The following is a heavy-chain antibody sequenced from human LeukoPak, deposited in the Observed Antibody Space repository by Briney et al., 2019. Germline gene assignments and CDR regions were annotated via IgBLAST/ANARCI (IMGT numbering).Heavy chain of an antibody. D-gene: IGHD6-6*01. J-gene: IGHJ6*02. CDR1: GFTFSSYW. CDR2: IKQDGSEK. CDR3: ARYSSDV. Sequence: GGSLRLSCAASGFTFSSYWVSWVRKAPGKGLEWVANIKQDGSEKYYVDSVKGRFTISRDNAKNSLYLQMNSLRAEDTAVYYCARYSSDVWGQGTTVTVSS. V-gene: IGHV3-7*01.